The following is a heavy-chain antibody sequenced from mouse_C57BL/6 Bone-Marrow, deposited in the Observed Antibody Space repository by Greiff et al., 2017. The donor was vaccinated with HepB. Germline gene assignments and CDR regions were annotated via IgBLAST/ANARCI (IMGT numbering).Heavy chain of an antibody. CDR2: IDPENGDT. V-gene: IGHV14-4*01. Sequence: VQLQQSGAELVRPGASVKLSCTASGFNIKDDYMHWVKQRPEQGLEWIGWIDPENGDTEYASKFQGKATITADTSSNTAYLQLSSLTSEDTAVYYCTTWDGKAWFADWGQGTLVTVSA. D-gene: IGHD2-1*01. CDR1: GFNIKDDY. J-gene: IGHJ3*01. CDR3: TTWDGKAWFAD.